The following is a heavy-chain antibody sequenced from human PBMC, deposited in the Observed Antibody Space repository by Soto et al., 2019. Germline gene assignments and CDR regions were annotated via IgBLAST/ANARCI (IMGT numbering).Heavy chain of an antibody. V-gene: IGHV3-30*18. CDR1: GFSISDYG. CDR2: ISYGGSNT. D-gene: IGHD1-26*01. CDR3: AKGAGDRLSLGMDV. Sequence: GGPLSLSCAASGFSISDYGTEWVRQAPGKGLEWVALISYGGSNTYYADSVKGRFTISRDNSKDTLFLQMTGLRREDTAVYYCAKGAGDRLSLGMDVWGQGTTVTVSS. J-gene: IGHJ6*02.